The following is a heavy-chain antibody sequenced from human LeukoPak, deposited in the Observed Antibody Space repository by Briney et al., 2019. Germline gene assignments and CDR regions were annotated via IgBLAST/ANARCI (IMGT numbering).Heavy chain of an antibody. J-gene: IGHJ4*02. Sequence: GGSLRLSCAASGFTFSSYGMNWVRQAPGKGLEWVSYIISSSGTIYYADSVKGRFTISRDNARNSLYLQMNSLRAEDTAVYYCAREDSYYYGSGSYPFDYWGQGTLVTVSS. CDR1: GFTFSSYG. D-gene: IGHD3-10*01. CDR2: IISSSGTI. V-gene: IGHV3-48*04. CDR3: AREDSYYYGSGSYPFDY.